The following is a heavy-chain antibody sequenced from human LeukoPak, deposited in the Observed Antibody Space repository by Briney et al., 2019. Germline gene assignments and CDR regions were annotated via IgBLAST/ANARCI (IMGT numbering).Heavy chain of an antibody. CDR3: VRKNSGSQYGDYYFDY. CDR1: KYTFTDYY. Sequence: ASVKVSCKPSKYTFTDYYLHWVRQAPGQGLEWMGIINPRGGSTTYAQKFQGRVTMTRDPSTSTVYMELSSLRSEDTAEYYCVRKNSGSQYGDYYFDYWGQGTLVTVSS. V-gene: IGHV1-46*01. D-gene: IGHD1-26*01. J-gene: IGHJ4*02. CDR2: INPRGGST.